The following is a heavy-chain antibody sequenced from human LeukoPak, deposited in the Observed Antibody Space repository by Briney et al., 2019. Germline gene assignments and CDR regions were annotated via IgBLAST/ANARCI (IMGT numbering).Heavy chain of an antibody. CDR3: ARGHLDTYGSGSFYNY. V-gene: IGHV3-30-3*01. CDR2: ISSDGSNK. J-gene: IGHJ4*02. Sequence: GGSLRLSCAASKFVFRTYAMHWVRQAPGKGLEWVAVISSDGSNKYYADSVKGRFTISRDNSKNTLYLQMNSLRPDDTAIYFCARGHLDTYGSGSFYNYWGQGTLVTVSS. D-gene: IGHD3-10*01. CDR1: KFVFRTYA.